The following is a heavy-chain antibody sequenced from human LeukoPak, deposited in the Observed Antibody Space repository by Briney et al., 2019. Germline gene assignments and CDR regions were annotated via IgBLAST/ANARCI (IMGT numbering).Heavy chain of an antibody. D-gene: IGHD3-9*01. CDR1: GYTFTSYG. J-gene: IGHJ6*03. CDR2: ISAYNGNT. CDR3: ARVKMSYYDILTGYPNYYYYSYMDV. Sequence: ASVKVSCKASGYTFTSYGISWVRQAPGQGLEWVGWISAYNGNTNYAQKLQGRVTMTTDTSTSTAYMELRSLRSDDTAVYYCARVKMSYYDILTGYPNYYYYSYMDVWGKGTTVTVSS. V-gene: IGHV1-18*01.